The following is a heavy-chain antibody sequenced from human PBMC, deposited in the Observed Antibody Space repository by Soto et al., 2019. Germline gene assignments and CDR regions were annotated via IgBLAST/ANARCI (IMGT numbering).Heavy chain of an antibody. V-gene: IGHV3-21*01. Sequence: GGSLSLSCAASGFTFSTYTMNWVRQAPGKGLEWVSSISSSISYIYYADSVKGRFTISRDNAKNSLYLQMNSLRAEDTAVYYCASPIYSNSRYYYNGMDVWGQGTRVTVSS. CDR2: ISSSISYI. D-gene: IGHD6-13*01. J-gene: IGHJ6*02. CDR3: ASPIYSNSRYYYNGMDV. CDR1: GFTFSTYT.